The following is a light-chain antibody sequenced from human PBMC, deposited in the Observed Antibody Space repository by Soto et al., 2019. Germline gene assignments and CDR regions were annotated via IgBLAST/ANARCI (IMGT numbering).Light chain of an antibody. V-gene: IGLV2-11*01. CDR2: NVN. CDR3: CSYTASATYV. J-gene: IGLJ1*01. CDR1: SSDVGSYDY. Sequence: QSLLVQPPSVSGAPGQTVSISCAGTSSDVGSYDYVSWCEQHPGTDPKPMIYNVNTRTSGVHDRFSGSKSGNTASMTISGLQAEDEAYYFCCSYTASATYVFETGTK.